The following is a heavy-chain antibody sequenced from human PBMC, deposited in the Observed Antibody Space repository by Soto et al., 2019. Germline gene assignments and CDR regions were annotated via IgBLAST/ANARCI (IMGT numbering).Heavy chain of an antibody. V-gene: IGHV3-30-3*01. J-gene: IGHJ6*02. CDR1: GFTFSSYA. D-gene: IGHD6-13*01. Sequence: GGSLRLSCAASGFTFSSYAMHWVRQAPGKGPEWVAVISYDGSNKYYADSVKGRFTISRDNSKNTLYLQMNSLRAEDTAVYYCARVHSSWEIYYYYGMDVWGQGTTVTVSS. CDR2: ISYDGSNK. CDR3: ARVHSSWEIYYYYGMDV.